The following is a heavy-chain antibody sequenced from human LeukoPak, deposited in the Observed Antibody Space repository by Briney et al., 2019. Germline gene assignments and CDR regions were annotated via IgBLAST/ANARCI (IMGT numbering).Heavy chain of an antibody. V-gene: IGHV4-59*01. Sequence: SETLSLTCAVYGGSFSGYYWSWIRQPPGKGLEWIGYIYYSGSTNYNPSLKSRVTISVDTSKNQFSLKLSSVTAADTAVYYCARLGGSSGWYYYYYMDVWGKGTTVTISS. CDR2: IYYSGST. D-gene: IGHD6-19*01. J-gene: IGHJ6*03. CDR3: ARLGGSSGWYYYYYMDV. CDR1: GGSFSGYY.